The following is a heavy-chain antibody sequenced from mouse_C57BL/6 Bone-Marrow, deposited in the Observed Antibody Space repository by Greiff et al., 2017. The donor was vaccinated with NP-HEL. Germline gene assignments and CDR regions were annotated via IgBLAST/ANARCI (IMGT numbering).Heavy chain of an antibody. J-gene: IGHJ4*01. CDR3: ARQDDYDEGYAMDY. CDR2: ISNGGGST. CDR1: GFTFSDYY. Sequence: EVQLVESGGGLVQPGGSLKLSCAASGFTFSDYYMYWVRQTPEKRLEWVAYISNGGGSTYYPDTVKGRFTISRDNAKNTLYLQMSRLKSEDTAMYYCARQDDYDEGYAMDYWGQGTSVTVSS. V-gene: IGHV5-12*01. D-gene: IGHD2-4*01.